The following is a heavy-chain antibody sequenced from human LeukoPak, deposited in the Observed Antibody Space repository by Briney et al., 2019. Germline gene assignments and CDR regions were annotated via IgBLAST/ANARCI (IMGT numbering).Heavy chain of an antibody. D-gene: IGHD2-8*01. CDR2: ISGSGGST. Sequence: GGSLRLSCAASGFTFSSYAMSWVRQAPGKGLEWVSAISGSGGSTYYADSVKGRFTISRDNSKNTLYLQMNSLRAENTAVYYCAKWGVSYGDLDDWGQGTLVTVSS. V-gene: IGHV3-23*01. J-gene: IGHJ4*02. CDR3: AKWGVSYGDLDD. CDR1: GFTFSSYA.